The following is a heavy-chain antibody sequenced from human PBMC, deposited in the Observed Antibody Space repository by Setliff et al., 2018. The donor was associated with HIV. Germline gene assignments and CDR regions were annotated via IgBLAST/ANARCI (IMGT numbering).Heavy chain of an antibody. CDR2: IYHSGST. D-gene: IGHD3-10*01. CDR1: GYSISSGYY. Sequence: SETLSLTCAVSGYSISSGYYWGWIRQPPGKGLEWIGSIYHSGSTYYNPSLKSRVTISVDTSKNQFSLKLSSVTAAEPAVYYCAREFDGSGTERVYWFDPWGQGTLVTVSS. V-gene: IGHV4-38-2*02. J-gene: IGHJ5*02. CDR3: AREFDGSGTERVYWFDP.